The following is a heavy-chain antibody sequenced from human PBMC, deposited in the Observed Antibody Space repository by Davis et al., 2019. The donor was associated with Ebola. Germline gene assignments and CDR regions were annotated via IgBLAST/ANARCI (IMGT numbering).Heavy chain of an antibody. D-gene: IGHD1-26*01. V-gene: IGHV4-34*01. Sequence: PSETLSPTCAVYGGSSSGYYWSWIRQPPGKGLEWIGEINHSGSTNYNPSLKSRVTISVDTSKNQFSLKLSSVTAADTAVYYCARAFRGGSYAPPTFDPWGQGTLVTVSS. CDR1: GGSSSGYY. CDR2: INHSGST. J-gene: IGHJ5*02. CDR3: ARAFRGGSYAPPTFDP.